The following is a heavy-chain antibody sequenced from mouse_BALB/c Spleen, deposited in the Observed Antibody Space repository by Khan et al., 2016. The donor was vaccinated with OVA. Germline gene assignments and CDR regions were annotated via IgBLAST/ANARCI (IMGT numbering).Heavy chain of an antibody. J-gene: IGHJ3*01. Sequence: EVELVESGGGLVKPGGSLKLSCAASGFTFRNYAMSWVRQTPEKRLEWVATISSGGSYTYYPDSVQGRFTISRDNAKNTLYLQMRSLRSEDTAIHYCARELFTTVVATPFAYWGQGTLVTVSA. D-gene: IGHD1-1*01. CDR2: ISSGGSYT. CDR3: ARELFTTVVATPFAY. V-gene: IGHV5-9-3*01. CDR1: GFTFRNYA.